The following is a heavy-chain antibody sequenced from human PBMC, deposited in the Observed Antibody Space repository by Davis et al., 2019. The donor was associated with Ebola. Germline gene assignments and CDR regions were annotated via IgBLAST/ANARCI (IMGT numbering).Heavy chain of an antibody. V-gene: IGHV7-4-1*02. Sequence: AASVKVSCKASGGTFSSYTISWVRQAPGQGLEWMGWINTKTGNPTYAQGFTRRFVFSLDTSVSTAYLQISSLQAEDTAIYYCAREYYDSSGYYWFDPWGQGTLVTVSS. J-gene: IGHJ5*02. CDR1: GGTFSSYT. CDR3: AREYYDSSGYYWFDP. CDR2: INTKTGNP. D-gene: IGHD3-22*01.